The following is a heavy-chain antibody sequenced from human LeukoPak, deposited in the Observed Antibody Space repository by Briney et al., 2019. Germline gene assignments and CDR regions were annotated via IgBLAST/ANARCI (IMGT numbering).Heavy chain of an antibody. CDR3: ARTVPILWSARPFDY. J-gene: IGHJ4*02. Sequence: ASVKVSCKASGYTFTSYAMNWVRQAPGQGLEWMGWINTNTGNPTYAQGFTGRFVFSLDTSVSTAYLQISSLKAEDTAVYYCARTVPILWSARPFDYWGQGTLVTVSS. CDR2: INTNTGNP. V-gene: IGHV7-4-1*02. D-gene: IGHD4-17*01. CDR1: GYTFTSYA.